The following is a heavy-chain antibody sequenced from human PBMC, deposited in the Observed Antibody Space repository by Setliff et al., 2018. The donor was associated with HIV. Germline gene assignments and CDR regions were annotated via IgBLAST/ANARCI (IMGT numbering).Heavy chain of an antibody. CDR2: IYQSGSI. CDR3: ARPRRVRSRAWYWFDI. Sequence: PSETLSLTCTVSDDSVSAFYWNWIRQPPGQGPQWIGSIYQSGSIYYNPSLQSRVTISVDSSKNQFSLNLFSVTAADTAVYYCARPRRVRSRAWYWFDIWGQGTLVTVSS. CDR1: DDSVSAFY. J-gene: IGHJ5*02. V-gene: IGHV4-38-2*02. D-gene: IGHD6-19*01.